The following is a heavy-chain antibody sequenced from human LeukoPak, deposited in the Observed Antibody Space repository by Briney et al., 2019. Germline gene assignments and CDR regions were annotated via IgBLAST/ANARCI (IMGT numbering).Heavy chain of an antibody. Sequence: GGSLRLSCAASGFTFSSYSMNWVRQAPGKGLEWVSSISSISSYIYYVDSVKGRFTISRDNAKNSLYLQMNSMRAEDTAVYYCARGDGMITFGGVISIYWGQGTLVTVSS. CDR3: ARGDGMITFGGVISIY. CDR2: ISSISSYI. J-gene: IGHJ4*02. V-gene: IGHV3-21*01. CDR1: GFTFSSYS. D-gene: IGHD3-16*01.